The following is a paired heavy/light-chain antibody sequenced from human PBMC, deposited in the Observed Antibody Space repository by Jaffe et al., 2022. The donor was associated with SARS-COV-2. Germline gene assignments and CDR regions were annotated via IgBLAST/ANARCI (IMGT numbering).Light chain of an antibody. CDR3: QQYGRSPWT. Sequence: EIVLTQSPGTLSLSPGERATLSCRASQSVWNDYVAWYQQKPGQAPRLLIYGASSRATAIPDRFSGSGSGTDFTLTISRLEPEDFAVYHCQQYGRSPWTFGQGTKVEIK. CDR2: GAS. CDR1: QSVWNDY. J-gene: IGKJ1*01. V-gene: IGKV3-20*01.
Heavy chain of an antibody. CDR3: AKGSGGYCSGGSCWLDF. CDR2: ISGSGEST. CDR1: GFPFHSFA. D-gene: IGHD2-15*01. J-gene: IGHJ4*02. Sequence: EVQLLESGGSLVQPGGSLRLSCTASGFPFHSFALNWVRQAPRKGFEWVSVISGSGESTYYADSVKGRFTISRDNSKNTLYLQMNSLTVDDTAVYYCAKGSGGYCSGGSCWLDFWGQGTLVTVSS. V-gene: IGHV3-23*01.